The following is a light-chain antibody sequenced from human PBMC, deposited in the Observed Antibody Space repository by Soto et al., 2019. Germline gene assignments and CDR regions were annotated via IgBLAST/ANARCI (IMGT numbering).Light chain of an antibody. CDR1: QSVSST. CDR2: GAS. V-gene: IGKV3-15*01. CDR3: HQYGSSPTT. Sequence: EIVMPQSPATLSVSPGERAALSCRASQSVSSTLAWYRQTPGQAPRLLIYGASSRANGIPARFSGSGSGTEFTLTISSLQPEDFAVYYCHQYGSSPTTLGQGTKVDIK. J-gene: IGKJ1*01.